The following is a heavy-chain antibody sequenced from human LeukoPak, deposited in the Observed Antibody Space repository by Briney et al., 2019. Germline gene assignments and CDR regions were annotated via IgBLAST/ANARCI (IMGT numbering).Heavy chain of an antibody. CDR3: AHSSSSLPTDS. Sequence: SETLSLTCAVYGGSFSGYYWSWIRQPPGKGLEWIGEINHSGSTNYNPSLKSRVTISVDTSKNQFSLNLTSVTAADTAVYYCAHSSSSLPTDSWGHGNLVIVS. CDR2: INHSGST. V-gene: IGHV4-34*01. J-gene: IGHJ5*01. D-gene: IGHD6-6*01. CDR1: GGSFSGYY.